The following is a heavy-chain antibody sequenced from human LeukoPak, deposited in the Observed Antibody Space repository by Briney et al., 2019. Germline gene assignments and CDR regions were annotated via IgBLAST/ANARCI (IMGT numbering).Heavy chain of an antibody. J-gene: IGHJ3*02. D-gene: IGHD4-17*01. V-gene: IGHV3-64*01. Sequence: GGSLRLSCAASGFTFSSYAMHWVRQAPGKGLEYVSAISSNGGSTYYANSVKGRFTISRDNSKNTLYLQMGSLRAEDMAVYYCAREETTSGAFDIWGQGTMVTVSS. CDR2: ISSNGGST. CDR3: AREETTSGAFDI. CDR1: GFTFSSYA.